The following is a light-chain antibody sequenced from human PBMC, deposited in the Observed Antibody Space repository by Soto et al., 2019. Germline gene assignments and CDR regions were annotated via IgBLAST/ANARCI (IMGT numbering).Light chain of an antibody. J-gene: IGLJ2*01. CDR3: LLSYSGAWV. CDR2: DTN. V-gene: IGLV7-46*01. Sequence: QAVVTQESSLTVSPGGTVTLTCGSSTGAVTSGHYPYWFQQKPGQAPRTLIYDTNNKQSWTPARFSGSLLGGKAALTLSGAQPEDEAEYYCLLSYSGAWVFGGVTKLTVL. CDR1: TGAVTSGHY.